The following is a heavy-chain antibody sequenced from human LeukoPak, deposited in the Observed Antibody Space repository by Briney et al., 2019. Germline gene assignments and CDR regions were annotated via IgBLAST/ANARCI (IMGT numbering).Heavy chain of an antibody. Sequence: SVKVSCKASGGTFSTYAISWVRQAPGQGLEWMGGIIPIFGTANYAQKFQGRVTITADESTSTAYMELSSLRSEDTAVYYCARPNWNDGSGAFDIWGQGTMVTVSS. CDR3: ARPNWNDGSGAFDI. CDR1: GGTFSTYA. V-gene: IGHV1-69*13. D-gene: IGHD1-20*01. CDR2: IIPIFGTA. J-gene: IGHJ3*02.